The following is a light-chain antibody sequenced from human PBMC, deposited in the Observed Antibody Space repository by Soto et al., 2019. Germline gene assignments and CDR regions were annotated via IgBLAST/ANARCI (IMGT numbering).Light chain of an antibody. CDR2: DNN. CDR1: SSNIGLNS. CDR3: GTWDSSLSAVV. Sequence: QSVLTQPPSVSAAPGQKVTISCSGSSSNIGLNSVSWYQHLPGTAPKLLIYDNNKRPSGIPDRFSGSKSGTSATLGITGLQTGDEADFYCGTWDSSLSAVVFGGGTQLTVL. V-gene: IGLV1-51*01. J-gene: IGLJ2*01.